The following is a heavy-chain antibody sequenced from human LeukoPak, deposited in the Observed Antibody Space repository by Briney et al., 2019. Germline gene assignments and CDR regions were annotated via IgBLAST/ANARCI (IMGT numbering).Heavy chain of an antibody. CDR2: IYYSGST. J-gene: IGHJ6*03. CDR3: AKSSIVVVPAAISYYMDV. V-gene: IGHV4-59*12. CDR1: GGSISSYY. Sequence: SETLSLTCTVSGGSISSYYWSWIRQPPGKGLEWIGYIYYSGSTYYNPSLKSRVTISVDTSKNQFSLKLSSVTAADTAVYYCAKSSIVVVPAAISYYMDVWGKGTTVTVSS. D-gene: IGHD2-2*01.